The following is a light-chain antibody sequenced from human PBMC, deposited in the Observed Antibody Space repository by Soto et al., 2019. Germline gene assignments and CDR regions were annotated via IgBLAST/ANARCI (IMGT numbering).Light chain of an antibody. V-gene: IGKV1-5*01. CDR3: QQYGSSTGT. J-gene: IGKJ1*01. CDR2: DAS. CDR1: QSISSW. Sequence: DIQMTQSPSTLSASVGDRVTITCRASQSISSWLAWYQQQPGKAPKLLIYDASSLESGVPSRFSGSGSGTDFTLTISRLEPEDFAVYYCQQYGSSTGTFGQGTKVDIK.